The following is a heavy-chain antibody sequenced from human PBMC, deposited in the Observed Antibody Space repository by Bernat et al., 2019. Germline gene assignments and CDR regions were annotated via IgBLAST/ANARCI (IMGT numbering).Heavy chain of an antibody. CDR3: ARHREQWLVRPLSFDY. CDR1: GGSISSCSYY. CDR2: IYYSGST. D-gene: IGHD6-19*01. J-gene: IGHJ4*02. V-gene: IGHV4-39*01. Sequence: QLQLQESGPGLVKPSETLSLTCTVSGGSISSCSYYWGWIRQPPGKGLEWIGSIYYSGSTYYNPSLKSRVTISICTSKNQFSLKLSSMTAADTAVYYCARHREQWLVRPLSFDYWGQGTLVTVSS.